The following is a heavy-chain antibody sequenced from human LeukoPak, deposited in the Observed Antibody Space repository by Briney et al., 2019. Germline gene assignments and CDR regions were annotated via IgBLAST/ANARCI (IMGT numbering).Heavy chain of an antibody. CDR3: AKRGDCSGTCTYDY. CDR2: VGGSGVKT. D-gene: IGHD2-2*01. V-gene: IGHV3-23*01. J-gene: IGHJ4*02. Sequence: GGSLRLSCAVSGFTFSNYAIHWVRQAPGKGLEWVSIVGGSGVKTYYADSVKGRFTISRDNSKNTVYLQMNSLRAEDTAVYYCAKRGDCSGTCTYDYWGQGTLVTVSS. CDR1: GFTFSNYA.